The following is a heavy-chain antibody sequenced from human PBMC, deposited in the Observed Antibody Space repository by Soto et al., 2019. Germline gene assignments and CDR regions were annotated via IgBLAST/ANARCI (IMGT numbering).Heavy chain of an antibody. CDR2: INHSGST. V-gene: IGHV4-34*01. Sequence: SETLSLTCAVYGGSFSGYYWTWIRQPPGTGLEWIGEINHSGSTNYNPSLKSRVTISVDTSKNQFSLKLTSVTAADTAVYYCARGSTTEKVDSWGQGILVTVSS. CDR1: GGSFSGYY. CDR3: ARGSTTEKVDS. J-gene: IGHJ4*02.